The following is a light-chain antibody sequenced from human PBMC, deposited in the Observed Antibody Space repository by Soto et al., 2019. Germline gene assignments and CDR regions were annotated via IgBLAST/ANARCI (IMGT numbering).Light chain of an antibody. Sequence: DIQMTQSLSSLSASVGDRVTITCRASQSISSDLNWYQQNPGKAPKLLIYAASSLQSGVPSRFSRSGSGTVFTLTISSLKPEDFETYYCQQSYSPPPTFGQGTRVDIK. CDR3: QQSYSPPPT. J-gene: IGKJ1*01. CDR2: AAS. CDR1: QSISSD. V-gene: IGKV1-39*01.